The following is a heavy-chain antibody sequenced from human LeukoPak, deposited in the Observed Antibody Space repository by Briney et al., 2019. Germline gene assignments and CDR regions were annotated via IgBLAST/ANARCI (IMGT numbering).Heavy chain of an antibody. CDR3: ARGRAATWHFDL. CDR2: IYHRGSA. D-gene: IGHD6-13*01. J-gene: IGHJ2*01. Sequence: PSETLSLTCAVSNYSISSAYYWGWIRQPPGKGLEWIGSIYHRGSADYNPSLKSRVTISVDSSKNQFSLKLKSVTAADMAVYYCARGRAATWHFDLWGRGTLVTGSS. CDR1: NYSISSAYY. V-gene: IGHV4-38-2*01.